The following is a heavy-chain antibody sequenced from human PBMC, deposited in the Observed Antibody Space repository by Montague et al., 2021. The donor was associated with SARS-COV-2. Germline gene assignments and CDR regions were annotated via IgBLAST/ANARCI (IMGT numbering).Heavy chain of an antibody. J-gene: IGHJ6*02. D-gene: IGHD1-26*01. Sequence: CAISGDSVAINSAAWISIRQFPSRGLGWLAGSYYRFKWYNEYAVSVKSRINIIPDTSKNHLSLQVNSVTPEDTAVYYCAREGEWELQGPRHSSFYFAMDVWGQGTSVTVSS. CDR2: SYYRFKWYN. CDR1: GDSVAINSAA. CDR3: AREGEWELQGPRHSSFYFAMDV. V-gene: IGHV6-1*01.